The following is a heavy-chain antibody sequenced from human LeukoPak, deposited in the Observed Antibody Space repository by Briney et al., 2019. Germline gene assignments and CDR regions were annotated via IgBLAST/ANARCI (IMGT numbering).Heavy chain of an antibody. Sequence: SETLSLTCTVSGGSISSSSYYWGWIRQPPGKGLEWIGSIYYSGSTYYSPSLKSRVTISVDTSKNQFSLKLSSVTAADTAVYYCAREGYSYGYMVDYWGQGTLVTASS. D-gene: IGHD5-18*01. CDR2: IYYSGST. J-gene: IGHJ4*02. V-gene: IGHV4-39*07. CDR1: GGSISSSSYY. CDR3: AREGYSYGYMVDY.